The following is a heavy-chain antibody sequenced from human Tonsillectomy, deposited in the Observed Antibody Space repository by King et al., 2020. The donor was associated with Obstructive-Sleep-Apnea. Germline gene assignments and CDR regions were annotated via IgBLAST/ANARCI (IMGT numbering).Heavy chain of an antibody. CDR2: IKSKTDAGTT. Sequence: VQLVESGGGLVKPGGSHRLSCAASGFTFSNAWMSWGRQAPGKGLEWVGRIKSKTDAGTTDYAAPVKGKFTISRDDSKNTLYLQMNSLKTEDTAVYYCSTAMQASSGLDHYYFYGMDVWGQGTTVTVSS. CDR3: STAMQASSGLDHYYFYGMDV. J-gene: IGHJ6*02. D-gene: IGHD6-19*01. V-gene: IGHV3-15*01. CDR1: GFTFSNAW.